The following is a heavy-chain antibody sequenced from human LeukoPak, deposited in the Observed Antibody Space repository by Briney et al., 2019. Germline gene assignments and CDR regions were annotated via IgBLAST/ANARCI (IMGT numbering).Heavy chain of an antibody. CDR3: ARDPMYYYDSSGLPTRAFDT. V-gene: IGHV4-31*03. CDR1: GGSISSGGYY. J-gene: IGHJ3*02. D-gene: IGHD3-22*01. CDR2: IYYSGST. Sequence: SQTLSLTCTVSGGSISSGGYYWSWIRQHPGKGLEWIGYIYYSGSTYYNPSLKSRVTISVDTSKNQFSLKLSSVTAADTAVYYCARDPMYYYDSSGLPTRAFDTWGQGTMVTVSS.